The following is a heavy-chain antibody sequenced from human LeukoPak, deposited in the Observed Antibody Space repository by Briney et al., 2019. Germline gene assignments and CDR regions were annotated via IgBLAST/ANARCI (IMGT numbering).Heavy chain of an antibody. J-gene: IGHJ4*02. V-gene: IGHV4-30-2*01. D-gene: IGHD4-17*01. CDR3: ARGAPTVTTYYFDY. CDR1: GGSISSGGYS. Sequence: SQTLSLTCAVSGGSISSGGYSWSWIRQPPGKGLEWIGYIYHSGSTYYNPSLKSRVTISVGRSKNQFSLKLSSVTAADTAVYYCARGAPTVTTYYFDYWGQGTLVTVSS. CDR2: IYHSGST.